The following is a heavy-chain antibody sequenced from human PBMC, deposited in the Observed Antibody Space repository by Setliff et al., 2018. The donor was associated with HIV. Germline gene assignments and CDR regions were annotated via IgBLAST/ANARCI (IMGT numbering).Heavy chain of an antibody. J-gene: IGHJ4*02. Sequence: SETLSLTCAVSGASVRSPTWWSWVRQAPGKGLEWVGEVFHSGSTNYNPSLKSRLTISVDKSKEQLSLRLTSVTAADTALYYCARGGGYYKLDYWGRGTLVTVS. CDR3: ARGGGYYKLDY. CDR1: GASVRSPTW. CDR2: VFHSGST. V-gene: IGHV4-4*02. D-gene: IGHD3-10*01.